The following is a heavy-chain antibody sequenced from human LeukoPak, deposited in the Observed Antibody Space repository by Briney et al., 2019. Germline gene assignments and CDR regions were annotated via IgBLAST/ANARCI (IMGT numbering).Heavy chain of an antibody. J-gene: IGHJ4*02. D-gene: IGHD3-22*01. Sequence: GASVKVSCKASGYTFTSYGISWVRQAPGQGLEWMGWISAYNGNTNYAQKLQGRVTITTDTFTSTAYMELRSMRSDDTAGYYCARWDGQWFVLGARAIDYWGQGTLVTVSS. CDR2: ISAYNGNT. CDR3: ARWDGQWFVLGARAIDY. V-gene: IGHV1-18*01. CDR1: GYTFTSYG.